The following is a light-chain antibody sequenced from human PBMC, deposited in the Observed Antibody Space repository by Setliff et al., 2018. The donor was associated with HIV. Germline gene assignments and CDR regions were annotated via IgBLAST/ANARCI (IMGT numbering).Light chain of an antibody. CDR2: DVS. CDR3: SSYTSSSTDV. V-gene: IGLV2-14*01. CDR1: SSDVGTYNA. J-gene: IGLJ1*01. Sequence: VLTQPASVSGSPGQSITISCTGTSSDVGTYNAVYWYQQHPGKAPKLMIYDVSTRPSGVSNRFPGSKSGNTASLTISGLQTEDEADYYCSSYTSSSTDVFGTGTKVTVL.